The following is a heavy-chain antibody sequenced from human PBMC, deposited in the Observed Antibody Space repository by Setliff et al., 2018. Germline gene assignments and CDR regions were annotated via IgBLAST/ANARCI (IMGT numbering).Heavy chain of an antibody. CDR1: GASISSGTYY. CDR3: ARDASASDGRNAFDI. V-gene: IGHV4-39*07. Sequence: PSETLSLTCTVSGASISSGTYYWAWIRQPPGKGLEWIGRIHYRGTTYSNASLASRLTISVDTAKNQFSLKLSSVTAADTAIYYCARDASASDGRNAFDIWGQGTMVTVS. D-gene: IGHD1-26*01. CDR2: IHYRGTT. J-gene: IGHJ3*02.